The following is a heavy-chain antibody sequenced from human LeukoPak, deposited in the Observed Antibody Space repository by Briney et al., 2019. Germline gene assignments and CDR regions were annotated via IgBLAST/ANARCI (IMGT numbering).Heavy chain of an antibody. CDR1: GFTFSSYW. J-gene: IGHJ6*02. CDR3: ARLANFDWLLYYYYYYGMDV. V-gene: IGHV3-7*01. Sequence: GGSLRLSCAASGFTFSSYWMSWVRQAPGRGLEWVANIKQDGSEKYYVDSVKGRFTISRDNAKNSLYLQMNGLRAEETALYYCARLANFDWLLYYYYYYGMDVWGQGTTVTVSS. CDR2: IKQDGSEK. D-gene: IGHD3-9*01.